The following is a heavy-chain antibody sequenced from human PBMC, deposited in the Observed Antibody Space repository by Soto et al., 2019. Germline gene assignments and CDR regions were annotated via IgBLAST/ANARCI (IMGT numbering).Heavy chain of an antibody. D-gene: IGHD2-2*01. CDR3: ASWRAGYCSSNSCSARYYYVDV. CDR2: INHSGST. CDR1: GRSYSRYY. J-gene: IGHJ6*03. V-gene: IGHV4-34*01. Sequence: SENLFLNYAVYGRSYSRYYWCWFPQPAGEGLEWIGEINHSGSTNYNPSLKSRVTISVDTSKNQFSLKLSSVTAADTAVYYCASWRAGYCSSNSCSARYYYVDVWGKGTTVT.